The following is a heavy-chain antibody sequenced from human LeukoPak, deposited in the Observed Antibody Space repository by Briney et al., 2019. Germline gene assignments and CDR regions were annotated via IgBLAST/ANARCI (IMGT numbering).Heavy chain of an antibody. CDR3: AGGDRNGWYFDY. Sequence: GGPLRPSFQAPGFPFVDIAWGWSGQLQGKGLGWVSGINWNGGSTGYADSVKGRFTISRDNAKNSLYLQMNSLRAEDTALYYCAGGDRNGWYFDYWGQGTLVTVSS. J-gene: IGHJ4*02. D-gene: IGHD6-19*01. V-gene: IGHV3-20*03. CDR1: GFPFVDIA. CDR2: INWNGGST.